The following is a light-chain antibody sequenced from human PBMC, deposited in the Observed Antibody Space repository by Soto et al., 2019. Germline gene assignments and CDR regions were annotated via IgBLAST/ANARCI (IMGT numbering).Light chain of an antibody. CDR3: CSYRSSIFRQKV. CDR2: DVS. J-gene: IGLJ1*01. CDR1: SSDVGGYNY. Sequence: QSVLTQPATVSGSPGQSITISCTGTSSDVGGYNYVSWYQQHPGKAPKFMIYDVSNRPSGVSNRFSGSKSGNTASLTISGLQAEDYSLYYCCSYRSSIFRQKVFGT. V-gene: IGLV2-14*01.